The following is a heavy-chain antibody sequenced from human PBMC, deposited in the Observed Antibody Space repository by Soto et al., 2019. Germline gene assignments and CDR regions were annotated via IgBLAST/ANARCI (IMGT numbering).Heavy chain of an antibody. CDR3: ARVCGGDCHNAFDI. D-gene: IGHD2-21*02. CDR2: IYYSGST. CDR1: GGSISSAGYY. Sequence: PSETLSLTCTVSGGSISSAGYYWSWIRQHPGKGLEWIGYIYYSGSTYYNPSLKSRDTISVDTSKNQFSLKLSSVTAADTAVYYCARVCGGDCHNAFDIWGQGTMVTVSS. J-gene: IGHJ3*02. V-gene: IGHV4-31*03.